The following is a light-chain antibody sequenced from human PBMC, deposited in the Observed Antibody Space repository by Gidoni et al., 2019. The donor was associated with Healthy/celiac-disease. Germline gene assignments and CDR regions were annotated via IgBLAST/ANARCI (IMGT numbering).Light chain of an antibody. CDR1: TGAVTSGHY. CDR3: LLSYSGARLVV. J-gene: IGLJ2*01. Sequence: QPVVTQEPSLTVSPAGTVTLPCGSSTGAVTSGHYPYWFQQKPGQAPRTLIYDTSNKHSWTPARFSGSLLGGKAALTLSGAQPEDEAEYYCLLSYSGARLVVFGGGTKLTVL. CDR2: DTS. V-gene: IGLV7-46*01.